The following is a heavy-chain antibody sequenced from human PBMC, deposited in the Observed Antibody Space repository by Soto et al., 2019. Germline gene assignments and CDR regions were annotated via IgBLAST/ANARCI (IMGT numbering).Heavy chain of an antibody. CDR1: GFTFSSYA. CDR3: ARYYDSSGYYGFDY. Sequence: GGSLRLSCAASGFTFSSYAMSWVRQAPGKGLEWVSAISGSGGSTYYADSVKGRFTISRDNSKTTLYLQMNSLRAEDTAVYYCARYYDSSGYYGFDYWGQGTLVTVSS. J-gene: IGHJ4*02. V-gene: IGHV3-23*01. D-gene: IGHD3-22*01. CDR2: ISGSGGST.